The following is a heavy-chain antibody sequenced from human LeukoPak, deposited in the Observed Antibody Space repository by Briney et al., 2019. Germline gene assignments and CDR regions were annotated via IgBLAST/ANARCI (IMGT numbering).Heavy chain of an antibody. CDR2: IIPIFGTA. D-gene: IGHD2-2*01. V-gene: IGHV1-69*01. CDR1: GGTFSSYA. Sequence: ASVKVSCKASGGTFSSYAISWVRQAPGQGLEWMGGIIPIFGTANYAQKFQGRVTITADESTSTAYMELSSLRSEDTAVYYCARDGYCSSTSCYMDVWGKGTTVTVSS. J-gene: IGHJ6*03. CDR3: ARDGYCSSTSCYMDV.